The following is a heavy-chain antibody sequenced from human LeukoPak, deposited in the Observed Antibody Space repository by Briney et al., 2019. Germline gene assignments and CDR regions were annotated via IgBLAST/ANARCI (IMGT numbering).Heavy chain of an antibody. J-gene: IGHJ4*02. V-gene: IGHV3-7*01. CDR3: ARWNLGSDY. Sequence: GGSLRLSCAASGFTYSSYWMSWVLQAPGKGLEWVANIKQDGSEKYYVDSVKGRFTISRDNAKNSLYLQMNSLRIEDTGVYYCARWNLGSDYWGQGTLVTVSS. D-gene: IGHD1-1*01. CDR1: GFTYSSYW. CDR2: IKQDGSEK.